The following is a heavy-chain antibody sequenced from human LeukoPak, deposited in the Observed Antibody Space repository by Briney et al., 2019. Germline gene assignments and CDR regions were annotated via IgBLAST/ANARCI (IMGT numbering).Heavy chain of an antibody. V-gene: IGHV3-7*01. CDR3: ARVQNFDWLLSWYFDY. CDR1: GFTFSSYW. J-gene: IGHJ4*02. Sequence: GGTLRLSCAASGFTFSSYWMGWIRQAPGKGLEWVANIKQDGSEKYYVDSVKGRFTTSRDNTKNSLYLQMNSLRAEDTAVYYCARVQNFDWLLSWYFDYWGQGTLVTVSS. D-gene: IGHD3-9*01. CDR2: IKQDGSEK.